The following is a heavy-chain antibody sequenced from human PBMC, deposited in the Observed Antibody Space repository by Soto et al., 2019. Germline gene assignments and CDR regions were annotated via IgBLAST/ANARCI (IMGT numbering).Heavy chain of an antibody. V-gene: IGHV3-64D*06. CDR1: GFTFSIYA. CDR3: VTGEYYYDSSGYYPFDY. J-gene: IGHJ4*02. Sequence: GGSLRLSCSASGFTFSIYAMHWVRQAPGKGLEYVSSISTNGGSTDYADSVKGRFTISRDNSKNTVYLQMSSLRVEDTAVYYCVTGEYYYDSSGYYPFDYWGQGTLVTVSS. CDR2: ISTNGGST. D-gene: IGHD3-22*01.